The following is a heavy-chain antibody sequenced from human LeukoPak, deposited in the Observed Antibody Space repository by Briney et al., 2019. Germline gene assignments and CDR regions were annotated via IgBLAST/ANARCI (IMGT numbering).Heavy chain of an antibody. CDR1: GYTFTGYY. CDR3: ASWAGGDEPVASFDY. V-gene: IGHV1-2*02. CDR2: INLSTGGT. Sequence: ASVKVSCKASGYTFTGYYMHWMRQSPGQGLEWMGWINLSTGGTNYAQKFQGRVTRTRDTSISTAYMELRRLRYDDTAVYYCASWAGGDEPVASFDYWGQGTLVTVSS. D-gene: IGHD3-10*01. J-gene: IGHJ4*02.